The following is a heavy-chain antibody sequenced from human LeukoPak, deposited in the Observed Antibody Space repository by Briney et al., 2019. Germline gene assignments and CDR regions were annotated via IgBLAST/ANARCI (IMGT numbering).Heavy chain of an antibody. CDR3: ARVLAVAGTLHTFDI. V-gene: IGHV6-1*01. CDR2: TYYRSKWNN. D-gene: IGHD6-19*01. J-gene: IGHJ3*02. CDR1: GDSVSSNSAA. Sequence: SQTLSLTCAISGDSVSSNSAAWNWIRQSPSRGLEWLGRTYYRSKWNNDYAVSVKSRITINPGTSKNQFSLQLNSVTPEDTAVYYCARVLAVAGTLHTFDIWGQGTMVTVSS.